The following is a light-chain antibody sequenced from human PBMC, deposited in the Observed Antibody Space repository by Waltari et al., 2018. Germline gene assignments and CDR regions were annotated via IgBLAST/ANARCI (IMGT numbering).Light chain of an antibody. CDR1: SRHTTKA. CDR3: QTGGHGTWV. Sequence: QLVLPQSPSASAPLGAPAKLTCTLSSRHTTKAIPWLQQQPEKGPRYLMKVNSDGSHIKGDEIPIRFSGSSSGAERYLTISSLQSEDEADYYCQTGGHGTWVFGGGTKLTVL. J-gene: IGLJ3*02. CDR2: VNSDGSH. V-gene: IGLV4-69*01.